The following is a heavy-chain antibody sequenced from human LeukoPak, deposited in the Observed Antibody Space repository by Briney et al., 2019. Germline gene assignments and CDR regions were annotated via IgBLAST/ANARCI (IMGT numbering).Heavy chain of an antibody. Sequence: AGGSLRLSCAASGFTFSIHWMHWVRQAPGKGPVWVAHINSDGSSTTYADSVKGRFIISRDNAGNTLYLQMNSLRAEDTAVYYCAKDHSYGGNSIVDQWGQGTLVTVSS. CDR3: AKDHSYGGNSIVDQ. J-gene: IGHJ4*02. CDR2: INSDGSST. V-gene: IGHV3-74*03. D-gene: IGHD4-23*01. CDR1: GFTFSIHW.